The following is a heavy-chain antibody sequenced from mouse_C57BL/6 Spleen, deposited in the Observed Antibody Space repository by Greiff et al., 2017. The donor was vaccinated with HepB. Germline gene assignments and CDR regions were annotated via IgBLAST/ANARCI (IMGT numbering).Heavy chain of an antibody. CDR3: ARCYDYGRAFYYAMDY. Sequence: QVQLKQSGAELVKPGASVKISCKASGYAFSSYWMNWVKQRPGKGLEWIGQIYPGDGDTNYNGKFKGKATLTADKSSSTAYMQLSSLTAEDSAVYFCARCYDYGRAFYYAMDYWGQGTSVTVSS. D-gene: IGHD2-4*01. J-gene: IGHJ4*01. V-gene: IGHV1-80*01. CDR1: GYAFSSYW. CDR2: IYPGDGDT.